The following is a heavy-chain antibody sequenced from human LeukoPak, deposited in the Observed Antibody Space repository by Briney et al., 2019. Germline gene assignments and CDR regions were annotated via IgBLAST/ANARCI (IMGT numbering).Heavy chain of an antibody. Sequence: PGGSLRLSCAASGFTFDDYAMHWVRQAPGKGLEWVSGISWNSGSIGYADSVKGRFTISRDNAKNSLYLQMSTLRVDDTAVYYCTRDLMDYDVSTGLHHYYMDVWGQGTTVTVSS. CDR2: ISWNSGSI. J-gene: IGHJ6*02. CDR3: TRDLMDYDVSTGLHHYYMDV. V-gene: IGHV3-9*01. D-gene: IGHD3-9*01. CDR1: GFTFDDYA.